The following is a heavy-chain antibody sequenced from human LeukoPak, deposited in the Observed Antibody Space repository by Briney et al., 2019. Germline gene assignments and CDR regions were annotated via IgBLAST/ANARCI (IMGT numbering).Heavy chain of an antibody. Sequence: PGGSLRLSCAASGFTFSSYAMSWVRQAPGKGLEWVSAISGSGGGTYYADSVKGRFTISRDNSKNTLYLQMNSLRAEDTVVYYCAKGAWIQLWSYYFDYWGQGTLVTVSS. V-gene: IGHV3-23*01. CDR1: GFTFSSYA. CDR2: ISGSGGGT. CDR3: AKGAWIQLWSYYFDY. J-gene: IGHJ4*02. D-gene: IGHD5-18*01.